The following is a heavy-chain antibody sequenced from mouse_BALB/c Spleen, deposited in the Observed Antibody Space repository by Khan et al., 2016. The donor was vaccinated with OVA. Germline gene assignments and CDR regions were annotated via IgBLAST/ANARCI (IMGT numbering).Heavy chain of an antibody. Sequence: VQPQESGPGLVAPSQSLFITCTVSGFSLTGYGVNWVRQPPGKGLEWLGMIWGDGSTDYNSALKSRLSISKDNSKSQVFLKMNSLQTDDTARYYCARAYYANYREAMDFWGQGTSVTVSS. CDR3: ARAYYANYREAMDF. CDR2: IWGDGST. D-gene: IGHD2-10*01. CDR1: GFSLTGYG. V-gene: IGHV2-6-7*01. J-gene: IGHJ4*01.